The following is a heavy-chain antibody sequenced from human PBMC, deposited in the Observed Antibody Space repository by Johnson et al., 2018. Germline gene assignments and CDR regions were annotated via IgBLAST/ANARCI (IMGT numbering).Heavy chain of an antibody. CDR1: GGSISSYY. Sequence: QVQLQESGPGLVKPSETLSLTCTVSGGSISSYYWSWIRQPPGKGLEWIGYIYYSGSTTYHPSLKSRVTISVDTSKNQFSLTLSSVTAADTAVYYCARDPYVGAFDLWGQGTMVTVSS. V-gene: IGHV4-59*01. CDR2: IYYSGST. D-gene: IGHD4-23*01. CDR3: ARDPYVGAFDL. J-gene: IGHJ3*01.